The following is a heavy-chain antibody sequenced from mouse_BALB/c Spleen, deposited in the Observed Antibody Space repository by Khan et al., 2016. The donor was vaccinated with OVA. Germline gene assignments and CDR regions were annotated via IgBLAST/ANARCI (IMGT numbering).Heavy chain of an antibody. J-gene: IGHJ2*01. CDR3: TRDRIDY. CDR1: GYTFTTYW. Sequence: QVQLKQSGAELAKPGASVKMSCKASGYTFTTYWMHWINQRPGQGLEWIGYINPTSGYTDYNETFKDRATLSADKSSSTAYMQLTSLTSEDSAVYYWTRDRIDYWGQGTTLTVSS. V-gene: IGHV1-7*01. CDR2: INPTSGYT.